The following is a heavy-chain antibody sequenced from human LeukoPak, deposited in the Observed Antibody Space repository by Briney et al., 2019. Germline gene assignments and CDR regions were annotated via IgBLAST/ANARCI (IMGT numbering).Heavy chain of an antibody. CDR3: ARYFYGSGSSSGNGC. CDR1: GFSFSTYG. J-gene: IGHJ4*02. CDR2: ISADSTIT. Sequence: PGGSLRLSCASSGFSFSTYGMTWVRQAPGKGLNWVSTISADSTITYYADSVRGRFTIARDNSKNTLYLQMNSLRAEDTAVYYCARYFYGSGSSSGNGCWGQGTLVT. V-gene: IGHV3-23*01. D-gene: IGHD3-10*01.